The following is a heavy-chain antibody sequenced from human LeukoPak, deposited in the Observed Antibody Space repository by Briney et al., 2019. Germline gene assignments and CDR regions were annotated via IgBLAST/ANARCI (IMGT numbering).Heavy chain of an antibody. Sequence: ASVKVSCKASGYTFTSYGISWVRQAPGQGLEWMGWISGYNGNTNYAQKLQGRVTMTTDTSTSTAYMELRSLRSDDTAVYYCARTLSIFGVAIGAFDIWGQGTMVTVSS. J-gene: IGHJ3*02. CDR2: ISGYNGNT. D-gene: IGHD3-3*01. V-gene: IGHV1-18*01. CDR1: GYTFTSYG. CDR3: ARTLSIFGVAIGAFDI.